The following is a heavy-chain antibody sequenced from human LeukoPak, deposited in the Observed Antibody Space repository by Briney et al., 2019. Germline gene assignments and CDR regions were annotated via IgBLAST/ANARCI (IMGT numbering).Heavy chain of an antibody. J-gene: IGHJ4*02. Sequence: GESLKISCQGSGYDLSNFWIAWMRQLPGKGLEGVRIINPRDSDARYGPAFEGQVTISVDKSISTAFLQWSSLKASDSAMYYCTRGGFYYDRDGCDGWGQGTVVTVSS. V-gene: IGHV5-51*01. CDR2: INPRDSDA. CDR3: TRGGFYYDRDGCDG. CDR1: GYDLSNFW. D-gene: IGHD3-3*01.